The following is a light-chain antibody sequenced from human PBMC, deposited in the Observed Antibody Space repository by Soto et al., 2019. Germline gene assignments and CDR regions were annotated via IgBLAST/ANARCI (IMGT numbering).Light chain of an antibody. CDR1: QSVTSY. Sequence: ESVLRQSPATLSLSPGERATLSCRASQSVTSYLAWYQQKPGQAPRLLIYDVSNRATVIPARFSGSGSGTDFTLTTSRLDPEDVAVYYCQQRSNWPPITFGLGTRLEIK. CDR2: DVS. J-gene: IGKJ5*01. CDR3: QQRSNWPPIT. V-gene: IGKV3-11*01.